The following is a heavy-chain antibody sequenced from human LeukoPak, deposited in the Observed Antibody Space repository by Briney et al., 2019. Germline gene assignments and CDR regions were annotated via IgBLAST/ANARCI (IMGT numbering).Heavy chain of an antibody. J-gene: IGHJ6*02. Sequence: PSETLSLTCTVSVGSMSSYYWTWIRQPRWKGLEWIGYIYYSGSTNYNPSLKSRVTISVDTSKNQFSLKLSSVTAADTAVYYCARDNWNYGSSMDVWGQGTTVTVSS. D-gene: IGHD1-7*01. CDR3: ARDNWNYGSSMDV. V-gene: IGHV4-59*01. CDR1: VGSMSSYY. CDR2: IYYSGST.